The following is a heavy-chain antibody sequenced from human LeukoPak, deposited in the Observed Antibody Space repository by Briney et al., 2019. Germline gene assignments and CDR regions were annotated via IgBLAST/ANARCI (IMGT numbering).Heavy chain of an antibody. Sequence: GGSLRLSCAASGVIVSRNFMSWVRQAPGKGLQWVAIMYAGGTTDYSDSVRGRFHISRDSSNNTLTLQINSLRAEDTAVYYCARGSGSGWPLDRWGQGALVTVSS. CDR3: ARGSGSGWPLDR. J-gene: IGHJ5*02. CDR2: MYAGGTT. CDR1: GVIVSRNF. D-gene: IGHD6-19*01. V-gene: IGHV3-53*01.